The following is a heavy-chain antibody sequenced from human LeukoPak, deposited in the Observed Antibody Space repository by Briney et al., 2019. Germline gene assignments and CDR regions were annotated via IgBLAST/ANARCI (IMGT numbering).Heavy chain of an antibody. CDR2: ISGGSGDI. J-gene: IGHJ3*02. V-gene: IGHV3-21*01. D-gene: IGHD6-13*01. CDR1: GFTFSNYF. Sequence: PGGSLRLSCAASGFTFSNYFMNWVRQAPGKGLEWVSSISGGSGDIYYADSMKGRFTISRDNAKNSLYLQMNSLRGEDTAVYYCAGAAAATDVFDIWGQGTMVTVSS. CDR3: AGAAAATDVFDI.